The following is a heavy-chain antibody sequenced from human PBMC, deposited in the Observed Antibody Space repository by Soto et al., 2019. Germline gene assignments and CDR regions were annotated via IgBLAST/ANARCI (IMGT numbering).Heavy chain of an antibody. V-gene: IGHV3-7*01. J-gene: IGHJ4*01. D-gene: IGHD6-13*01. CDR2: IKEDGSEK. CDR1: GFTFSSYW. CDR3: AKDIEPPGLFFDY. Sequence: GGSLRLSCAASGFTFSSYWMTWVRQAPGKGLEWVANIKEDGSEKNYVDSVEGRFTISRDNAENSLYLQVNSLRAEDTAVYYCAKDIEPPGLFFDYWGQGTLVTVSS.